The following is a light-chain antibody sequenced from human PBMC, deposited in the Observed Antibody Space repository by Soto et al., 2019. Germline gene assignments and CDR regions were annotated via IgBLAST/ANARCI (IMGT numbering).Light chain of an antibody. Sequence: QYALTQPASVSVSPGQSITISCTGTSSAVGGFNYVSWYQQHPGKAPKLMIYDVTNRPSGFSYRFSGSKSVNTASLTSSGLQAEDEADYYCNSYTSSSTYVFGTGTTLTVL. V-gene: IGLV2-14*03. CDR3: NSYTSSSTYV. CDR1: SSAVGGFNY. J-gene: IGLJ1*01. CDR2: DVT.